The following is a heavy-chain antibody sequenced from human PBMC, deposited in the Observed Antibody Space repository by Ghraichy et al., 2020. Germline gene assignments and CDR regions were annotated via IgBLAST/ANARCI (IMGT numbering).Heavy chain of an antibody. CDR3: AREWGSSWYGGDWYFDL. CDR1: GGSISSYY. D-gene: IGHD6-13*01. J-gene: IGHJ2*01. V-gene: IGHV4-59*01. CDR2: IYYSGST. Sequence: SQTLSLTCTVSGGSISSYYWSWIRQPPGKGLEWIGYIYYSGSTNYNPSLKSRVTISVDTSKNQFSLKLSSVTAADTAVYYCAREWGSSWYGGDWYFDLWGRGTLVTVSS.